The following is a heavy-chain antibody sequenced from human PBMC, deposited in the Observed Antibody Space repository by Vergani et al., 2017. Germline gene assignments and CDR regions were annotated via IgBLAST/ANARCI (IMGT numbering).Heavy chain of an antibody. CDR1: GFTFGDYA. D-gene: IGHD3-9*01. J-gene: IGHJ3*02. CDR3: TREMEYYDILTGYPSRGYAFDI. Sequence: EVQLVESGGGLVQPGRSLRLSCTASGFTFGDYAMSWFRQAPGKGLEWVGFIRSKAYGGTTEYAASVKGRFTISRDDSKSIAYLQMNNLKTEDTAVYYCTREMEYYDILTGYPSRGYAFDIWGQGTMVTVSS. V-gene: IGHV3-49*03. CDR2: IRSKAYGGTT.